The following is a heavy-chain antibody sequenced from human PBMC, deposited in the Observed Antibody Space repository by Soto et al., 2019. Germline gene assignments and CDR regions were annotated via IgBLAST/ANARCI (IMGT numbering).Heavy chain of an antibody. V-gene: IGHV4-31*03. CDR3: ASTYYTGSSGPFDY. J-gene: IGHJ4*02. D-gene: IGHD3-22*01. CDR2: IYYSGTT. Sequence: PSETLSLTCTVSGDSISSGGYYWSWIRQHPAKGLEWIGYIYYSGTTYYNPSLESRVTISADTSENQFSLKVNSVTVADTAVYYCASTYYTGSSGPFDYWGQGALVTVLL. CDR1: GDSISSGGYY.